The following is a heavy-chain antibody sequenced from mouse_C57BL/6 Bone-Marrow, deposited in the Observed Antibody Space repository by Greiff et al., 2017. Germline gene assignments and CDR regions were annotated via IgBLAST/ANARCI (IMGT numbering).Heavy chain of an antibody. CDR2: IDPANGNT. CDR1: GFNIKNTY. J-gene: IGHJ2*01. CDR3: ARPLFITTRGFDY. D-gene: IGHD1-1*01. Sequence: VQLQQSVAELVRPGASVKLSCTASGFNIKNTYMHWVKQRPEQGLEWIGRIDPANGNTKYAPKFQGKATITTDPSSNPAYLQLRSLTSEDTAIYYCARPLFITTRGFDYWGQGTTLTVSS. V-gene: IGHV14-3*01.